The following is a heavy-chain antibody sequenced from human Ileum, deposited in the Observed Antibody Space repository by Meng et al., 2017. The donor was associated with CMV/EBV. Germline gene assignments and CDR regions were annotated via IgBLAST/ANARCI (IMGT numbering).Heavy chain of an antibody. J-gene: IGHJ4*02. D-gene: IGHD4-17*01. Sequence: LGFACAASGFPFGAYYMTWIRQAPGKGLEWVSYITGSGDIIYYADSMKGRFTISRDNAKSSLYLEINSLGAEDTAVYYCARGNYGFDYWGQGTLVTVSS. CDR3: ARGNYGFDY. CDR2: ITGSGDII. V-gene: IGHV3-11*01. CDR1: GFPFGAYY.